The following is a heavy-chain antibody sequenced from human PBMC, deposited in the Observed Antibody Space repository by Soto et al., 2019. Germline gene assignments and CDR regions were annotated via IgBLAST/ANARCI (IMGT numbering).Heavy chain of an antibody. D-gene: IGHD1-26*01. V-gene: IGHV3-30-3*01. CDR2: ISYDGSNE. CDR1: GFTFSTYA. CDR3: ARDHIVGATGAVGY. Sequence: HPGGSLRLSCAASGFTFSTYAMHWVRQAPGKGLEWVAVISYDGSNEYYADSVKGRFTISRDSSKNTLYLQMNSLRADDTAVYYCARDHIVGATGAVGYWGQGTLVTVSS. J-gene: IGHJ4*02.